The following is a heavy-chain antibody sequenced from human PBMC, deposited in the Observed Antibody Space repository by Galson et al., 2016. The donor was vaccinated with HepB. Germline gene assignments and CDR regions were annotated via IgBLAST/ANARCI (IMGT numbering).Heavy chain of an antibody. J-gene: IGHJ4*02. CDR1: GISLTNSEVG. Sequence: PALVKPTQTLTLTCTLSGISLTNSEVGVGWVRQPPGKALEWLALIYWDDGKRYRSSLQTRIDVTKDTAKNQVVLIMTDMAPVDTATYYCALSPGGETYRDYFDYWGQGTLVTVSS. D-gene: IGHD3-16*01. CDR2: IYWDDGK. V-gene: IGHV2-5*02. CDR3: ALSPGGETYRDYFDY.